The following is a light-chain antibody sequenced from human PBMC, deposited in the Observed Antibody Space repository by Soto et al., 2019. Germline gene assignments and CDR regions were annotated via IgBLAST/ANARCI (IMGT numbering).Light chain of an antibody. CDR3: QHYNNNINPWK. V-gene: IGKV1-5*01. CDR2: DDS. Sequence: GDSGPIHLRPTPTITAWMAWYQQKPGKAPKLLVYDDSTLQSGVATRFSGSGSGTEFTLIISGRQQEDSAAYYCQHYNNNINPWKLGQGTKV. CDR1: PTITAW. J-gene: IGKJ1*01.